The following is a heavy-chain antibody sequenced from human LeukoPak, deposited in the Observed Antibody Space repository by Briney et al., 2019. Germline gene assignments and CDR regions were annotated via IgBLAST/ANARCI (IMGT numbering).Heavy chain of an antibody. CDR2: IKQDGSEK. Sequence: GGSLRLSCAASGFTFSSYWMSWVRQAPGKGLEWVANIKQDGSEKYYVDSVKGRFTISRDNAKNSLYLQMNSLRAEDTAVYYCARRHYDFWSGYPDLYYYYMDVWGKGTTVTVSS. J-gene: IGHJ6*03. D-gene: IGHD3-3*01. CDR3: ARRHYDFWSGYPDLYYYYMDV. CDR1: GFTFSSYW. V-gene: IGHV3-7*01.